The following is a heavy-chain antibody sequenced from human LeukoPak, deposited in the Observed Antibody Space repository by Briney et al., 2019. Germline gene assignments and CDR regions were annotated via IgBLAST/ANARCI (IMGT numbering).Heavy chain of an antibody. CDR3: AXDLGYRAPFDY. CDR1: GFTFSSYG. J-gene: IGHJ4*02. D-gene: IGHD5-18*01. Sequence: GGSPRLSCAASGFTFSSYGMHWVRQAPSKGLEWVAVIWYDGSNKYYADSVKGRFTISRDNSKNTLYLQMNSLRAEDTAVYYCAXDLGYRAPFDYWGQGTLVTV. V-gene: IGHV3-33*01. CDR2: IWYDGSNK.